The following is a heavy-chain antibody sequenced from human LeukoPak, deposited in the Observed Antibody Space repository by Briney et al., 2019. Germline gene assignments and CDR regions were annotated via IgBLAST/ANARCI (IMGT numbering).Heavy chain of an antibody. CDR2: INTNTGNP. CDR1: GYTFTNYA. D-gene: IGHD3-22*01. V-gene: IGHV7-4-1*02. CDR3: ARVQSRYYYDSSPFDY. J-gene: IGHJ4*02. Sequence: GASVKVSCKASGYTFTNYAMNWVRQAPGQGLEWMGWINTNTGNPTYAQGFTGRFVFSLDTAVSTAYLQISSLKAEDTAVYYCARVQSRYYYDSSPFDYWGQGTLVTVSS.